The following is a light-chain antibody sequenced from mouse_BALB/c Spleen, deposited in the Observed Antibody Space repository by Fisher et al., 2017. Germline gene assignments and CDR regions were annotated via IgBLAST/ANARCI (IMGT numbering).Light chain of an antibody. CDR3: QQWSSNPLT. CDR2: DTS. CDR1: SSVSY. J-gene: IGKJ5*01. V-gene: IGKV4-59*01. Sequence: IVLTQSPAIMSASPGEKVTMTCSASSSVSYMHWYQQKSGTSPKRWIYDTSKLASGVPARFSGSGSGTSYSLTINSMEAEDAATYYCQQWSSNPLTFGAGTKLELK.